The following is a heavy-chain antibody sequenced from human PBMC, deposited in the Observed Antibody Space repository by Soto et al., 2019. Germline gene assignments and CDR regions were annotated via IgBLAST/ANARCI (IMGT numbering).Heavy chain of an antibody. CDR2: IYPGDSDT. CDR1: GYSFTSYW. V-gene: IGHV5-51*01. J-gene: IGHJ6*02. D-gene: IGHD1-7*01. Sequence: LKISCKGSGYSFTSYWIGWVRQMPGKGLEWMGIIYPGDSDTRYSPSFQGQVTISADKSISTAYLQWSSLKASDTAMYYCARRPSTGTTLYGMDVWGQGTTVTVSS. CDR3: ARRPSTGTTLYGMDV.